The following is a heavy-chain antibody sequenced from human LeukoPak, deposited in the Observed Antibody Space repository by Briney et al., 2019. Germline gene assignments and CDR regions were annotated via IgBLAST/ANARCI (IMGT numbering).Heavy chain of an antibody. J-gene: IGHJ3*02. CDR2: INPNSGGT. V-gene: IGHV1-2*02. Sequence: ASVKVSCKASGYAFTGYYMHWVRQAPGQGLEWMGWINPNSGGTNYAQKFQGRVTMTRDTSISTAYMVLSRLRSDDTAVYYCARVTNDAFDIWSQGTMVTVSS. CDR3: ARVTNDAFDI. CDR1: GYAFTGYY.